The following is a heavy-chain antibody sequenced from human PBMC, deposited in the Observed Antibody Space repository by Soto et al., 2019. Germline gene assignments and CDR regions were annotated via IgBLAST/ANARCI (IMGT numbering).Heavy chain of an antibody. CDR1: GGSISSGGYY. V-gene: IGHV4-31*03. J-gene: IGHJ4*02. Sequence: SETLSLTCTVSGGSISSGGYYWSWIRQHPGKGLEWIGYIYYSGSTYYNPSLKSRVIISVDTSKNQFSLKLSSVTAADTAVYYCARDNVDTAMVGYFDYWGQGTLVTVSS. CDR2: IYYSGST. CDR3: ARDNVDTAMVGYFDY. D-gene: IGHD5-18*01.